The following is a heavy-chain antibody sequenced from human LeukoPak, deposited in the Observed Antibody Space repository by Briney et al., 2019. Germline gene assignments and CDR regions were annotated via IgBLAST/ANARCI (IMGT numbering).Heavy chain of an antibody. CDR3: ARGPGGSSSSDFDY. CDR1: GGSISSGSYY. D-gene: IGHD6-6*01. J-gene: IGHJ4*02. Sequence: SETLSLTCTVSGGSISSGSYYWSWIRQPAGKGLEWIGRIYTSGSTNYNPSLKSRVTISVDTSKNQFSLKLSSVTAADTAVYYCARGPGGSSSSDFDYRGQGTLVTVSS. V-gene: IGHV4-61*02. CDR2: IYTSGST.